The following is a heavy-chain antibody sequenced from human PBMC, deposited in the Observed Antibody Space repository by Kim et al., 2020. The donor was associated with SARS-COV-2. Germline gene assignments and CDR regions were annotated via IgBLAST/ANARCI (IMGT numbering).Heavy chain of an antibody. V-gene: IGHV3-11*01. CDR3: ARAPPYDYVWGSYREFDY. CDR1: GFTFSDYY. J-gene: IGHJ4*02. Sequence: GGSLRLSCAASGFTFSDYYMSWIRQAPGKGLEWVSYISSSGSTIYYADSVKGRFTISRDNAKNSLYLQMNSLRAEDTAVYYCARAPPYDYVWGSYREFDYWGQGTLVTVSS. D-gene: IGHD3-16*02. CDR2: ISSSGSTI.